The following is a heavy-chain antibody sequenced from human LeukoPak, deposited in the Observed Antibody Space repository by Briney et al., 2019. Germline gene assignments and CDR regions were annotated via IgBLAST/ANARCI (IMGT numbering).Heavy chain of an antibody. CDR1: GGSISSYY. Sequence: PSETLSLTCPVSGGSISSYYWSWIRQPPGKGLEWIGYIYYSGSTNYNPSLKSRVTISVDTSKNQFSLKLSSVTAADTAVYYCARVRYSSSSRIDYWGQGTLVTVSS. V-gene: IGHV4-59*01. D-gene: IGHD6-6*01. CDR2: IYYSGST. J-gene: IGHJ4*02. CDR3: ARVRYSSSSRIDY.